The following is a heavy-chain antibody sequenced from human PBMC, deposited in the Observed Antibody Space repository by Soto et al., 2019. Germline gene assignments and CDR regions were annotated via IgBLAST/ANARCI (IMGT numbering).Heavy chain of an antibody. Sequence: GASVKVSCKASGYTFTSYYMHWVRQAPGQGLEWMGIINPSGGSTSYAQKFQGRVTMTRDTSTSTVYMELSSLRSEDTAVYYCARAAFGYIAAADHYGMDVWGQGTTVTVSS. CDR3: ARAAFGYIAAADHYGMDV. CDR1: GYTFTSYY. J-gene: IGHJ6*02. D-gene: IGHD6-13*01. CDR2: INPSGGST. V-gene: IGHV1-46*01.